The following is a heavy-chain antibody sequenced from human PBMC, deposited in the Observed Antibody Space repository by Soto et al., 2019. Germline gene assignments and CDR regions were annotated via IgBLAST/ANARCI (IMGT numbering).Heavy chain of an antibody. D-gene: IGHD3-9*01. V-gene: IGHV1-18*01. CDR3: ARTPGLTGYRFDP. CDR2: ISAYNGNT. Sequence: ASVKVSCKASGYTFTTYGISWVRQAPGQGLEWMGWISAYNGNTNYAQKLQGRVTMTTDTSTSTACMERRRLRSDDTAVYYCARTPGLTGYRFDPWGQGTLVTVSS. J-gene: IGHJ5*02. CDR1: GYTFTTYG.